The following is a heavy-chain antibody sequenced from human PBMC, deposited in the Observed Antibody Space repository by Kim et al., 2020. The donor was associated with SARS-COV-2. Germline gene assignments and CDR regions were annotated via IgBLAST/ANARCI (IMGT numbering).Heavy chain of an antibody. J-gene: IGHJ4*02. D-gene: IGHD6-13*01. CDR2: T. Sequence: TSYAQKCQGRVTMIRDTSTSTVYMELSSLRSEDTALYYCARDSSYWAFDYWGQGTLVTVSS. CDR3: ARDSSYWAFDY. V-gene: IGHV1-46*01.